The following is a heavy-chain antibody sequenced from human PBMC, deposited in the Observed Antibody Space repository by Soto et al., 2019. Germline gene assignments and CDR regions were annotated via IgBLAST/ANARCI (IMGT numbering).Heavy chain of an antibody. CDR1: GFTFSSYS. Sequence: EEQLVESGGSLVQPGGSLRLSCADSGFTFSSYSMNWVRQAPGKGLEWTSYISSSGTAIYSADSVKGRFTISRDNAKNSLYLQINSLKDKDTAVYYYAGDIMPRQRFDQSCIVVWGQGTTVTDSS. V-gene: IGHV3-48*02. J-gene: IGHJ6*02. CDR3: AGDIMPRQRFDQSCIVV. CDR2: ISSSGTAI. D-gene: IGHD2-2*01.